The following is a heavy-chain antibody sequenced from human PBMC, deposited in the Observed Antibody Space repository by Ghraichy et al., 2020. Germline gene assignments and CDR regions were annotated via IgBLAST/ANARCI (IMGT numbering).Heavy chain of an antibody. Sequence: SQTLSLTCTVSGASITSNHWSWIRQPLGKGLEWIGNVYYGGSATTNPALKSRVTISMDTSNNQYSLMLSSVTAADTAIYYCARDLGLSLWGQGTLVTVSS. CDR2: VYYGGSA. J-gene: IGHJ4*02. V-gene: IGHV4-59*01. CDR1: GASITSNH. CDR3: ARDLGLSL.